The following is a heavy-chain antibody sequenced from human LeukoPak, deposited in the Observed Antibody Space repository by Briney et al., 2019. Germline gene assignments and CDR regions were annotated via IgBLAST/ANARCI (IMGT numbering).Heavy chain of an antibody. CDR2: IYHSGST. Sequence: PSETLSLTCTVSGYSISSGYYWGWIRQPPGKGLEWIGSIYHSGSTYYNPSLKSRVTISVDTSKNQFSLKLSSVTAADTAVYYCAREAEGPTFIPDYWGQGTLVTVSS. J-gene: IGHJ4*02. CDR1: GYSISSGYY. CDR3: AREAEGPTFIPDY. D-gene: IGHD3-16*01. V-gene: IGHV4-38-2*02.